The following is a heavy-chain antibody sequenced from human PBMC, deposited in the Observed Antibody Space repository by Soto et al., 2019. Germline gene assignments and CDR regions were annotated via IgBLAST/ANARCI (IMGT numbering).Heavy chain of an antibody. J-gene: IGHJ4*02. D-gene: IGHD3-10*01. CDR3: AREAYGTMVRGVIISPYYFDY. V-gene: IGHV4-31*03. CDR2: IYYSGST. CDR1: GGSISSGGYY. Sequence: SETLSLTCTVSGGSISSGGYYWSWIRQHPGKGLEWIGYIYYSGSTYYNPSLKSRVTISVDTSKNQFSLKLSSVTAADTAVYYCAREAYGTMVRGVIISPYYFDYWGQGTLVTVSS.